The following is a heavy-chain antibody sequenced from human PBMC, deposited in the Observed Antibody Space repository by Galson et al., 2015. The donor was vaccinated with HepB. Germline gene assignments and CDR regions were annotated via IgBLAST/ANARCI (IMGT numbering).Heavy chain of an antibody. CDR3: ARQTGYSSSYRTQPPHYGMDV. J-gene: IGHJ6*02. CDR2: INHSGST. CDR1: GGSFSGYY. Sequence: SETLSLTCAVYGGSFSGYYWSWIRQPPGKGLEWIGEINHSGSTNYNPSLKSRVTISVDTSKNQFSLKLSSVTAADTAVYYCARQTGYSSSYRTQPPHYGMDVWGQGTTVTVSS. D-gene: IGHD6-13*01. V-gene: IGHV4-34*01.